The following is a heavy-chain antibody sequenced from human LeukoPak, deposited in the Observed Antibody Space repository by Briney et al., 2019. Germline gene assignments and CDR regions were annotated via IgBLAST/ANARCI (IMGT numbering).Heavy chain of an antibody. J-gene: IGHJ4*02. CDR2: ISSSSSYI. D-gene: IGHD1-26*01. CDR3: ARDGGSYRRNYFDY. Sequence: GGSLRLSCAASGFTFSSYSMNWVRQAPGKGLEWVSSISSSSSYIYYADSVKGRFTISRDNAKNSLYLQMNSLRAEDTAVYYCARDGGSYRRNYFDYWGQGTLVTVSS. CDR1: GFTFSSYS. V-gene: IGHV3-21*01.